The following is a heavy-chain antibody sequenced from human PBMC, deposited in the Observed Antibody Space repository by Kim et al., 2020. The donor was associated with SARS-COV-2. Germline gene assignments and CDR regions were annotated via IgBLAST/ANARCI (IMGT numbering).Heavy chain of an antibody. Sequence: SETLSLTCAVYGGSFSGYYWSWIRQPPGKGLEWIGEINHSGSTNYNPSLMSRVTISVDTSKNQFSLKLSSVTAADTAVYYCARGTLRYFDWLFHDTAFDIWGQGTMVTVSS. CDR3: ARGTLRYFDWLFHDTAFDI. CDR1: GGSFSGYY. J-gene: IGHJ3*02. D-gene: IGHD3-9*01. CDR2: INHSGST. V-gene: IGHV4-34*01.